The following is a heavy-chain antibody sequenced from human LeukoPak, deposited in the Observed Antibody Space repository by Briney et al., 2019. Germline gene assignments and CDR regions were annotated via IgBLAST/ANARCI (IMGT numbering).Heavy chain of an antibody. D-gene: IGHD3-16*01. J-gene: IGHJ4*02. V-gene: IGHV4-39*07. CDR3: ARLHLGHYDY. CDR1: GGSISSSSYY. Sequence: SETLSLTCTVSGGSISSSSYYWGWIRQPPGKGLEWIGEIHHSGNTNYNPSLESRVTISIDTSKKQFSLKLTSVTAADTAMYYCARLHLGHYDYWGQGTLVTVSS. CDR2: IHHSGNT.